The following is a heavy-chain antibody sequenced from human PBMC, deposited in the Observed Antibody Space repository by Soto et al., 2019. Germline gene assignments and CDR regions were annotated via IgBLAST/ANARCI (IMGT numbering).Heavy chain of an antibody. Sequence: GSLRISCAASGFNFSNHWMHWVRQRPGEGLVWVSRITSDGKSKAYAESVEGRFAISRDNAKNTLYLQMNGLTAEDTAVYYCARESGDWPLNWFDPWGLGTLVTVSS. V-gene: IGHV3-74*01. D-gene: IGHD2-21*02. J-gene: IGHJ5*02. CDR2: ITSDGKSK. CDR3: ARESGDWPLNWFDP. CDR1: GFNFSNHW.